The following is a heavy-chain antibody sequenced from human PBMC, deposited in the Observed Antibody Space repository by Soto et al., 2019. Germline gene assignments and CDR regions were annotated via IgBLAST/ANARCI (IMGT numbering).Heavy chain of an antibody. Sequence: QVQLVESGGGVVQPGRSLRLSCAASGFTFSNYAMHWVRQAPGKGLECVAVISYNGGNRFYRDYVKGRFTISRDKSKNTVYLQIASLRYEDATVSYCARGDREDTAVVIGVRPGEYGVDVWGQGTTVTVSS. D-gene: IGHD2-15*01. J-gene: IGHJ6*02. CDR2: ISYNGGNR. CDR1: GFTFSNYA. V-gene: IGHV3-30*04. CDR3: ARGDREDTAVVIGVRPGEYGVDV.